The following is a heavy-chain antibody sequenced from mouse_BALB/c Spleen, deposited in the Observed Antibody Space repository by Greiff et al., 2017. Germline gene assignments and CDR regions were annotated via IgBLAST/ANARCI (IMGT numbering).Heavy chain of an antibody. J-gene: IGHJ1*01. D-gene: IGHD1-1*01. CDR1: GFTFSSFG. V-gene: IGHV5-17*02. CDR3: ARSRYYGSGYWYFDV. CDR2: ISSGSSTI. Sequence: EVMLVESGGGLVQPGGSRKLSCAASGFTFSSFGMHWVRQAPEKGLEWVAYISSGSSTIYYADTVKGRFTISRDNPKNTLFLQMTSLRSEDTAMYYCARSRYYGSGYWYFDVWGAGTTVTVSS.